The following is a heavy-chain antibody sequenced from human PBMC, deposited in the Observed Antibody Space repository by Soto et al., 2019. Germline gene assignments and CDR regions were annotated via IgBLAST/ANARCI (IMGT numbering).Heavy chain of an antibody. CDR2: IXXTGST. CDR1: GGSIRSDDYH. CDR3: AVCRGFSNYYFDS. J-gene: IGHJ4*02. D-gene: IGHD2-15*01. V-gene: IGHV4-30-4*01. Sequence: TLSLTCTVSGGSIRSDDYHWSWIRQPPGKGLEWIGYIXXTGSTXXXPSLKSRINISGDTSKNQFSLKPSSVTAADTAVYYCAVCRGFSNYYFDSWGQGTLVTVSS.